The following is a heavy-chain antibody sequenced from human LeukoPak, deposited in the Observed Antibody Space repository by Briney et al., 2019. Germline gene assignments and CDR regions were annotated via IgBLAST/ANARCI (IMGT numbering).Heavy chain of an antibody. V-gene: IGHV3-30*18. CDR2: ISYDGSNK. CDR1: GFTFSSYG. CDR3: AKETGEGYYGSGSYSYYFDY. Sequence: GRSLRLSCAASGFTFSSYGMHWVRQAPGKGLEWVAVISYDGSNKYYADSVKGRFTISRDNSKNTLYLQMNSLRAEDTAVYYCAKETGEGYYGSGSYSYYFDYWGQGTLVTVSS. D-gene: IGHD3-10*01. J-gene: IGHJ4*02.